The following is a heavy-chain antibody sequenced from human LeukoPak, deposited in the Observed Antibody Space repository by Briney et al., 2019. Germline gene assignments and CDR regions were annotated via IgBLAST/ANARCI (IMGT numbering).Heavy chain of an antibody. CDR2: IHYHGSNK. CDR1: GFTFSAYG. Sequence: GGSLRLSCAASGFTFSAYGMHWVRQAPGKGLQWVAFIHYHGSNKYYADSVKGRFTISRDNSKNTLYLRMNSLRAEDTAVYYCAKDGGDYGDYGSTMDVWGKGTTVTISS. J-gene: IGHJ6*03. V-gene: IGHV3-30*02. D-gene: IGHD4-17*01. CDR3: AKDGGDYGDYGSTMDV.